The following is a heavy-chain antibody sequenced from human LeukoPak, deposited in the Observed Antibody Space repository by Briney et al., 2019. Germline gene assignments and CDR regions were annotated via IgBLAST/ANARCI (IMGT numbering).Heavy chain of an antibody. J-gene: IGHJ5*02. D-gene: IGHD3-16*02. CDR1: GVFISGYY. CDR3: ARAYRLTSPRGFDP. Sequence: SETLSLTCTVSGVFISGYYWNWIRQSPGKGLEWIGYIFHTGDTDYNPSLRSRVTMSVDRSNNRFSLQLASVTTADSAFYYCARAYRLTSPRGFDPWGPGILVTVSS. V-gene: IGHV4-59*01. CDR2: IFHTGDT.